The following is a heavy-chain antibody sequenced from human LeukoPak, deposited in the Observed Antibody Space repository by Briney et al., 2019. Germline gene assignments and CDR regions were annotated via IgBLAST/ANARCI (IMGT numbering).Heavy chain of an antibody. Sequence: SETLSLTCTVSGGSISSYYWSWIRQPAGKGLEWIGRIYTSGSTNYNPSLKSRVTMSVDTSKNQFSLKLSSVTAADTAVYYCARDFETYISGTRYMDVWGKGTTVTVSS. CDR3: ARDFETYISGTRYMDV. CDR1: GGSISSYY. CDR2: IYTSGST. D-gene: IGHD3-10*01. J-gene: IGHJ6*03. V-gene: IGHV4-4*07.